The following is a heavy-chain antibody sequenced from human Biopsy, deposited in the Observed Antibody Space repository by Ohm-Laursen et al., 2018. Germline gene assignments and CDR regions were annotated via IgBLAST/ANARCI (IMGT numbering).Heavy chain of an antibody. D-gene: IGHD6-19*01. CDR3: AKACGYSSGWAIDY. Sequence: SLRLSCAASGFTFENYAMNWVRQAPGKGLEWVSGISWNSGSVVYADSVKGRFTISRDNAKNSLYLQMHSLRAEETAFYYCAKACGYSSGWAIDYWGQGNLVTVSS. V-gene: IGHV3-9*01. CDR2: ISWNSGSV. J-gene: IGHJ4*02. CDR1: GFTFENYA.